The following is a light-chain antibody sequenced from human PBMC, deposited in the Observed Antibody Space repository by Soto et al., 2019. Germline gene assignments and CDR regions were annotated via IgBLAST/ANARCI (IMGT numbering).Light chain of an antibody. CDR3: MQGTHWPIT. Sequence: DVVMTQSPLSLPVTLGQPSSICCSSKQSLVHSDGIAYFSWFQQRPGRSPRRLIYKVYNRDSGVTARFRGSGSGTDFAMKISRVEAGDVGVYYCMQGTHWPITFGPGTRLEIK. V-gene: IGKV2-30*02. CDR2: KVY. J-gene: IGKJ5*01. CDR1: QSLVHSDGIAY.